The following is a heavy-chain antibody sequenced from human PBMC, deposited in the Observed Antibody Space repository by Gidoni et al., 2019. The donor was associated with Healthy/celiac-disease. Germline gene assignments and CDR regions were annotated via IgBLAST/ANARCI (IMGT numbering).Heavy chain of an antibody. D-gene: IGHD1-26*01. V-gene: IGHV3-23*04. J-gene: IGHJ4*02. CDR2: IRCSGGST. CDR3: AKDFYYPEWELLPDGQYFDY. Sequence: EVQLVESGGGLVQPGGSLRLSCAASGFTFSSYAMSWVRQAPGKGLVWVSAIRCSGGSTYYADSVKGRFTISRDNSKNTLYLQMNSLRAEDTAVYYCAKDFYYPEWELLPDGQYFDYWGQGTLVTVSS. CDR1: GFTFSSYA.